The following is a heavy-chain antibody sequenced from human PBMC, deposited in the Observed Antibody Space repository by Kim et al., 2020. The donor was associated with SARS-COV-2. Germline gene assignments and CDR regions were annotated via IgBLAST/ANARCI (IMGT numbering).Heavy chain of an antibody. D-gene: IGHD5-12*01. Sequence: DGITYCAESLKGRFTASRDSARTTLYLKMNSLSADETSVYFCAKGAWLDYWGPGTLVTVSS. CDR3: AKGAWLDY. J-gene: IGHJ4*02. V-gene: IGHV3-23*01. CDR2: DGIT.